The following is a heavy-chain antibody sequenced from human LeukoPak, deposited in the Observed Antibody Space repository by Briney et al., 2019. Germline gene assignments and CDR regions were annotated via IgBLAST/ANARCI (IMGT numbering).Heavy chain of an antibody. CDR3: AKGGWLDD. CDR1: GFTVNNNY. V-gene: IGHV3-53*01. Sequence: PGGSLRLSCAVSGFTVNNNYVNWVRQAPGKGLEWVSAIYSTGSTYYADSVKGRFTISRDNSKNTLYLQMSSLRAEETAIYYCAKGGWLDDWGQGTLVTVSS. J-gene: IGHJ5*02. CDR2: IYSTGST. D-gene: IGHD3-16*01.